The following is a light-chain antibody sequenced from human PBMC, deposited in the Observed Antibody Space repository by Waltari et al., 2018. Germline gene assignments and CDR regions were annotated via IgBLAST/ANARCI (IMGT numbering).Light chain of an antibody. CDR3: SSYTSSSTLGV. V-gene: IGLV2-18*02. CDR2: EVT. CDR1: SSDVGSYNR. Sequence: SPGQSVTISCTGSSSDVGSYNRVSWYQQSPGTAPKLMIYEVTNRPSGVPDRFSGSKSGNTASLTISGLQAEDEADYYCSSYTSSSTLGVFGGGTKLTVL. J-gene: IGLJ2*01.